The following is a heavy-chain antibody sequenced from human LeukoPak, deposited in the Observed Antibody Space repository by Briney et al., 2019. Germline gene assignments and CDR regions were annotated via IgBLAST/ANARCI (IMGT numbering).Heavy chain of an antibody. CDR3: ARDLRTGYTYGYPLDY. CDR2: ISGNGAGT. J-gene: IGHJ4*02. V-gene: IGHV3-23*01. D-gene: IGHD5-18*01. Sequence: GGSLRLSCTASGFSFSNYAMSWIRQAPGKGLQWVSDISGNGAGTYYADSVKGRFTISRDNSKNTLYLQMNSLRAEDTAFYYCARDLRTGYTYGYPLDYWGQGTLVTVSS. CDR1: GFSFSNYA.